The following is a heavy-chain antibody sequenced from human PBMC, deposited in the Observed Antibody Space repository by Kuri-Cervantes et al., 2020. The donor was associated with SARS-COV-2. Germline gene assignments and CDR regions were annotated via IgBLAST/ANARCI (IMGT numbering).Heavy chain of an antibody. J-gene: IGHJ4*02. V-gene: IGHV3-23*01. D-gene: IGHD2-21*02. CDR1: GFTFSSYA. CDR2: ISGSGGST. Sequence: GGSLRLSCAASGFTFSSYAMSWVRQAPGKGLEWVSAISGSGGSTYDADSVKGRFTISRDNSKNTLYLQMNSLRDEDTAVYYCARDRSPYCGGDCYHDYWGQGTLVTVSS. CDR3: ARDRSPYCGGDCYHDY.